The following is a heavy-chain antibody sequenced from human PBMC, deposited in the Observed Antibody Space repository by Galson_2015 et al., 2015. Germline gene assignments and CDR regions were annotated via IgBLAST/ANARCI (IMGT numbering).Heavy chain of an antibody. CDR1: GYSISSGYY. CDR3: ARDLGRYYYDSSGYAAHYMDV. J-gene: IGHJ6*03. CDR2: IYHSGST. D-gene: IGHD3-22*01. V-gene: IGHV4-38-2*02. Sequence: ETLSLTCAVSGYSISSGYYWGWIRQPPGKGLEWIGSIYHSGSTYYNPSLKSRVTISVDTSKNQFSLKLSSVTAADTAVYYCARDLGRYYYDSSGYAAHYMDVRGKGTTVTVSS.